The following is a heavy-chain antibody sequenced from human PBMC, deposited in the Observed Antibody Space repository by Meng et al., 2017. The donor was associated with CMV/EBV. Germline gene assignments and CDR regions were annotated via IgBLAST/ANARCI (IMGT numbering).Heavy chain of an antibody. D-gene: IGHD6-19*01. CDR1: GVTFSSYA. V-gene: IGHV3-30*04. CDR3: ARWGVIAVAGTDDY. Sequence: SGVTFSSYAMHWVRQAPGKGLEWVAVISYDGSNKYYADSVKGRFTISRDNSKNTLYLQMNSLRAEDTAVYYCARWGVIAVAGTDDYWGQGTLVTVSS. CDR2: ISYDGSNK. J-gene: IGHJ4*02.